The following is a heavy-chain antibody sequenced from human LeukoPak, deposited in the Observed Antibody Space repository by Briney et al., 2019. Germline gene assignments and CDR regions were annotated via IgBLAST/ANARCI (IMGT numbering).Heavy chain of an antibody. CDR3: AKCMSATGVCLNFDS. Sequence: GGSLRLSCEASGFTFLNYAMSWVRQAPGKGLQWVSGISGRDDTSYYTDSPEGSTYYTNSAEGRFTISRDNSKNTVYLQIDSLGVEDTAVYYCAKCMSATGVCLNFDSWGQGILVTVSS. D-gene: IGHD2-21*02. CDR1: GFTFLNYA. J-gene: IGHJ4*02. V-gene: IGHV3-23*01. CDR2: ISGRDDTSYYTDSPEGST.